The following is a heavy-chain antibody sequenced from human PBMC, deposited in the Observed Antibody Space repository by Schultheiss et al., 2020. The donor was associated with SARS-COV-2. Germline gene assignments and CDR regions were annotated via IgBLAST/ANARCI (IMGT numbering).Heavy chain of an antibody. CDR2: IYYSGST. J-gene: IGHJ3*02. V-gene: IGHV4-59*08. CDR3: ARQFGYREYAFDI. D-gene: IGHD3-22*01. CDR1: GGSISSYY. Sequence: SETLSLTCTVSGGSISSYYWSWIRQPPGKGLEWIGYIYYSGSTYYNPSLKSRVTISVDTSKSQFSLKLSSVSAADTAMYYCARQFGYREYAFDIWGQGTMVTVSS.